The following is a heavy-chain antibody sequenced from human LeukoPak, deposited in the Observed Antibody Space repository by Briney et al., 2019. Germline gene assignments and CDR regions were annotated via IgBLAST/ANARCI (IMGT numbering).Heavy chain of an antibody. CDR1: GGSISSYY. J-gene: IGHJ4*02. D-gene: IGHD2-15*01. CDR3: ARHQKYCSGGSCYRFNAHPFDY. V-gene: IGHV4-59*08. CDR2: IYYSGST. Sequence: SETLSLTCTVSGGSISSYYWSWIRQPPGKGLEWIGYIYYSGSTNYNPSLKSRVTISVDTSKNQFSLKLSSVTAADTAVYYCARHQKYCSGGSCYRFNAHPFDYWGQGTLVTVSS.